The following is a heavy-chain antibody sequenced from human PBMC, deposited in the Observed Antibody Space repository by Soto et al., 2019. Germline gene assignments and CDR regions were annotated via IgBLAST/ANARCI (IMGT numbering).Heavy chain of an antibody. CDR3: ARDPLWGTAMVLWYFDL. CDR2: INAGNGNT. CDR1: GYTFTGYY. J-gene: IGHJ2*01. Sequence: ASVKVSCKASGYTFTGYYMHWVRQAPGQRLEWKGWINAGNGNTKYSQKFQGRVTITRDTSASTAYMELSSLRAEDTAVYYCARDPLWGTAMVLWYFDLWGRGTLVTV. V-gene: IGHV1-3*01. D-gene: IGHD5-18*01.